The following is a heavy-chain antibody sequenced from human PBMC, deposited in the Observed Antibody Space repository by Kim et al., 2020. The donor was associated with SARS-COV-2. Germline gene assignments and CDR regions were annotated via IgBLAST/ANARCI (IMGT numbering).Heavy chain of an antibody. Sequence: GGSLRLSCADSGFTFNNNVMTWVRQAPGKGLEWVSSISASGGSTYYADSVKGRFTISRDNSKNTMFLQMSSLRVEDTALYYCAKTVPRYSGSYLGHFDYWGQGTLVTVSS. V-gene: IGHV3-23*01. CDR1: GFTFNNNV. CDR3: AKTVPRYSGSYLGHFDY. D-gene: IGHD1-26*01. J-gene: IGHJ4*02. CDR2: ISASGGST.